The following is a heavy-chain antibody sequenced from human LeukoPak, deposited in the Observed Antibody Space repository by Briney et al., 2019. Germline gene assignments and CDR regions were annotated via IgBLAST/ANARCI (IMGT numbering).Heavy chain of an antibody. V-gene: IGHV4-38-2*01. CDR1: DYSISSGDY. J-gene: IGHJ5*02. CDR3: ARGMTYWKGDWFDP. CDR2: IYHSGST. D-gene: IGHD1-1*01. Sequence: PSETLSLTCDVSDYSISSGDYCGWLRQPPGKVLEWIGSIYHSGSTHYNPSLKSRVTISVDTSKNQLSLKLTSVTAADTAVYHCARGMTYWKGDWFDPWGQGILVIVSS.